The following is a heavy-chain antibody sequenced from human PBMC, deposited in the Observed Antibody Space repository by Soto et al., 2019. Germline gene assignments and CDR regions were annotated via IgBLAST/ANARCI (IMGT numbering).Heavy chain of an antibody. J-gene: IGHJ4*02. D-gene: IGHD6-6*01. CDR2: IYPGDSDT. CDR1: GYSFASYW. Sequence: EVQLVQSGAEVKKPGESLKISCKGSGYSFASYWIGWVRQMPGKGLEWMGIIYPGDSDTRYSPSFQGQVTISADKSISTAYLQWSSLKASDTAMYYCARPGYSSSSLYYFDYWGQGTLVTVSS. V-gene: IGHV5-51*01. CDR3: ARPGYSSSSLYYFDY.